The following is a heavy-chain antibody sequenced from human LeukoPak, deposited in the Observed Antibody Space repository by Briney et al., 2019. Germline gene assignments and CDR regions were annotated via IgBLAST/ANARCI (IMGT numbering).Heavy chain of an antibody. J-gene: IGHJ6*03. D-gene: IGHD6-13*01. CDR3: ARGATAGRFSLRPTGAYYMDV. CDR2: INPNSGGT. V-gene: IGHV1-2*02. CDR1: GYTFTGYY. Sequence: ASVKVSCKASGYTFTGYYMHWVRQAPGQGLEWMGWINPNSGGTNCAQKFQGRVTMTRDTSINTAYMELSSLRFDDTAVYYRARGATAGRFSLRPTGAYYMDVWGKGTTVTVSS.